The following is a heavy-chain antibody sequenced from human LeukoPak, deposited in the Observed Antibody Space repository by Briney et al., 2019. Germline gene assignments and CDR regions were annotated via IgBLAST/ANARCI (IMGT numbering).Heavy chain of an antibody. CDR2: IYYSGST. Sequence: SETLSLTCTVSGGSISSYYWSWIRQPPGEGLEWIGYIYYSGSTNYNPSLKSRVTISVDTSKNQFSLKLSSVTAADTAMYFCARDFGSSSCGWFDPWGPGILVTVSS. D-gene: IGHD6-6*01. CDR1: GGSISSYY. V-gene: IGHV4-59*01. J-gene: IGHJ5*02. CDR3: ARDFGSSSCGWFDP.